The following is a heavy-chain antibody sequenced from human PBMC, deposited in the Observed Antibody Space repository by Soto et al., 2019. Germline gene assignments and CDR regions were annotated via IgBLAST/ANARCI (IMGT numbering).Heavy chain of an antibody. D-gene: IGHD3-22*01. V-gene: IGHV4-34*01. J-gene: IGHJ4*02. CDR1: GGSFSGYY. Sequence: SETLSLTCAVYGGSFSGYYWSWIRQPPGKGLEWIGEINHSGSTNYNPSLKSRVTISVDTSKNQFSLKLSSVTAADTAVYYCARSRLRYYYDSSGYYPQPYYFDYWGQGTLVTVSS. CDR2: INHSGST. CDR3: ARSRLRYYYDSSGYYPQPYYFDY.